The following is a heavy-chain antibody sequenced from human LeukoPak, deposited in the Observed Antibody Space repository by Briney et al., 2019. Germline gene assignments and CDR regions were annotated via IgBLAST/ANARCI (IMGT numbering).Heavy chain of an antibody. D-gene: IGHD6-13*01. CDR3: AKAPIAAAGIYYFDY. CDR1: GFTFSSYG. J-gene: IGHJ4*02. V-gene: IGHV3-30*18. CDR2: ISYDGSNK. Sequence: PGKSLRLSCAASGFTFSSYGIHWVRQAPGKGLEWVAVISYDGSNKYYADSVKDRFTISRDNSKNTLYLQMNSLRAEDTAVYYCAKAPIAAAGIYYFDYWGQGTLVTVSS.